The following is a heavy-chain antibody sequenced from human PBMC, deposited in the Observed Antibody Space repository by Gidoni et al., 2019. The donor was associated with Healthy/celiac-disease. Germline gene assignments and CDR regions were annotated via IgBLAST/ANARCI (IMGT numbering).Heavy chain of an antibody. CDR3: ARSDCSGGSCYPGFGY. CDR2: SYYSGST. V-gene: IGHV4-39*01. J-gene: IGHJ4*02. Sequence: QLQLQESGPGLVKPSETLSLTCTVSGGAISSSSYYWGWFRQPPGKGLEWSGSSYYSGSTYYNPSLKSRGTISVDTSKNQFSLKLSSVTAADTAVYYCARSDCSGGSCYPGFGYWGQGTLVTVSS. CDR1: GGAISSSSYY. D-gene: IGHD2-15*01.